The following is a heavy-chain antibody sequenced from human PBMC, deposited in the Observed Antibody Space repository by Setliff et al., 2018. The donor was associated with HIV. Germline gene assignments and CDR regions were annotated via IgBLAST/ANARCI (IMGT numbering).Heavy chain of an antibody. CDR1: GYTFSDYY. Sequence: ASVKVSCKASGYTFSDYYFHWVRQAPGQGLEWMGRINPHSGGTNYAQKFQGRVTTTRDTSISTYYMELSSLTSDDTAVYYCARQATKSFFDYWGQGALVTVSS. CDR2: INPHSGGT. J-gene: IGHJ4*02. CDR3: ARQATKSFFDY. V-gene: IGHV1-2*06. D-gene: IGHD1-26*01.